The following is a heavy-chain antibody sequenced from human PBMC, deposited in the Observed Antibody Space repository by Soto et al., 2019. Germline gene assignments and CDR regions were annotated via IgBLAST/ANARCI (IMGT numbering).Heavy chain of an antibody. J-gene: IGHJ5*02. CDR2: ISYDGNNK. D-gene: IGHD3-22*01. V-gene: IGHV3-30-3*01. Sequence: GGSLRLSCAASGFTFSRFAMHWVRQAPGKGLEWMAVISYDGNNKYYADSVKGRFTISRDNSKTTLYLQMNSLRAEDTALYYCARGHLNYYDSSGYYWFDPWGQGTLVTVSS. CDR1: GFTFSRFA. CDR3: ARGHLNYYDSSGYYWFDP.